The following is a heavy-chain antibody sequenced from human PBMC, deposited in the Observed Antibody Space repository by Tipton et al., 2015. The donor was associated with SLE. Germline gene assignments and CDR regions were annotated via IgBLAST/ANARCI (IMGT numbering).Heavy chain of an antibody. V-gene: IGHV4-39*01. D-gene: IGHD2/OR15-2a*01. CDR2: IYYSGNI. J-gene: IGHJ4*02. CDR1: GGSISSSASY. Sequence: TLSLTCTVSGGSISSSASYWGWIRQPPGKGLEWIASIYYSGNIYYNPSLKSRVTVSVDTSKNQFSLKMSSVTAAATGVYYCARLDNTRYAASSFGYWGQGTLVTVSS. CDR3: ARLDNTRYAASSFGY.